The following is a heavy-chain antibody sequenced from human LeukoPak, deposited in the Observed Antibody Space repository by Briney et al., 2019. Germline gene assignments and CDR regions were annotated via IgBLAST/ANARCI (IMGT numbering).Heavy chain of an antibody. CDR3: ARDQGSTSRGIDY. CDR2: IYSDGNTT. D-gene: IGHD2-2*01. CDR1: GFTFSSYG. J-gene: IGHJ4*02. Sequence: GRSLRLSCAASGFTFSSYGMHWVRQAPGKGLVWVSRIYSDGNTTNYADSVKGRFTISRGNAKNTLYLQMNSLRAEDTAVYYCARDQGSTSRGIDYWGQGTLVTVSS. V-gene: IGHV3-74*01.